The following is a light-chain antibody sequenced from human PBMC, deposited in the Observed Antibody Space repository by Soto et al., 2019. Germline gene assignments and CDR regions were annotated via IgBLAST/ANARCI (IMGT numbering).Light chain of an antibody. V-gene: IGKV3-15*01. Sequence: DIEMSRVRVSMSVVAGARVKITCRDNQGVGDTLAWYQHKPGQTPRLLIYDTSTRAPGVPARFSGSRSGPEFTLTINSLQSEDVAIYYCTPYTDLPLTFGEGTMLDIK. CDR1: QGVGDT. J-gene: IGKJ4*01. CDR3: TPYTDLPLT. CDR2: DTS.